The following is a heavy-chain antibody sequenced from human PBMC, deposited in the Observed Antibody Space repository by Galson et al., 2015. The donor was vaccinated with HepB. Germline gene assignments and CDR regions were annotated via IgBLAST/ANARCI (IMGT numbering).Heavy chain of an antibody. V-gene: IGHV3-23*01. CDR3: ARGNGWNSYFDY. D-gene: IGHD1-7*01. Sequence: SLRLSCAASGFTFSSYAMSWVRQAPGKGLEWVSAISGSGGSTYYADSVKGRFTISRDNSKNTLYLQMNSLRAEDTAVYYCARGNGWNSYFDYWGQGTLVTVSS. J-gene: IGHJ4*02. CDR1: GFTFSSYA. CDR2: ISGSGGST.